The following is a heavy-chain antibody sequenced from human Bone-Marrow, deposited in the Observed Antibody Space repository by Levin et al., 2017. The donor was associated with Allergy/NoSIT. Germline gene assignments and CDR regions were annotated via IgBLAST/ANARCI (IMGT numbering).Heavy chain of an antibody. J-gene: IGHJ6*02. CDR3: ARAGEWQQLGKDHYYGMDV. V-gene: IGHV5-51*01. Sequence: PGESLKISCRGSGYTFTKYWIGWVRQMPGKGLEWMGIIYPGDSDTIYSPSFQGQVTISADKSIGTAYVQWRSLKASDTAMYYCARAGEWQQLGKDHYYGMDVWGQGTTVTVSS. CDR1: GYTFTKYW. CDR2: IYPGDSDT. D-gene: IGHD6-13*01.